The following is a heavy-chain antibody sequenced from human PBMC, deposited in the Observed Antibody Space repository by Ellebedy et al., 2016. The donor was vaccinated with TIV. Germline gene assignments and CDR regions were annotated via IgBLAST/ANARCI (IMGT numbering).Heavy chain of an antibody. V-gene: IGHV1-46*01. J-gene: IGHJ6*02. Sequence: ASVKVSCXASGYTFTSYYMHWVRQAPGQGLEWMGIINPSGGSTSYAQKFQGRVTMTRDTSTSTVFMELSSLRSEDTAVYYCARERSGSPTDYYYYYGMDVWGQGTTVTVSS. CDR2: INPSGGST. D-gene: IGHD3-22*01. CDR1: GYTFTSYY. CDR3: ARERSGSPTDYYYYYGMDV.